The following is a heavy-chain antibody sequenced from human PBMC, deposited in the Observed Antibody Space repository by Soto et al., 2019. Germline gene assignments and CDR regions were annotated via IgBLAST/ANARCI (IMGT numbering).Heavy chain of an antibody. Sequence: ESGGGLVKPGGSLRLSCVASGFHFSDAWMSWVRQAPGKGLQWVGRIKSKNVGGTTNYAAPVKDRFTISRDDSENTVYLQINSLKTEDTAKYYCTREGGHTWGAFEIWCQGTVVTVSS. CDR3: TREGGHTWGAFEI. CDR1: GFHFSDAW. V-gene: IGHV3-15*01. CDR2: IKSKNVGGTT. J-gene: IGHJ3*02. D-gene: IGHD3-16*01.